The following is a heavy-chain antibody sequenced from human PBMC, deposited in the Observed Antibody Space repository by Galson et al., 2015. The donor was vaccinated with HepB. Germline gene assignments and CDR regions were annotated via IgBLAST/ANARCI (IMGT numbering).Heavy chain of an antibody. V-gene: IGHV3-23*01. CDR2: ISGSGGST. D-gene: IGHD5-12*01. J-gene: IGHJ4*02. CDR3: AKDPIVATISGFDY. Sequence: SLRLSCAASGFTFSSYAMSWVRQAPRKGLEWVSTISGSGGSTYYADSVKGRFTISRDNSKNTLYLQMNSLRAEDTAVYYCAKDPIVATISGFDYWGQGTLVTVSS. CDR1: GFTFSSYA.